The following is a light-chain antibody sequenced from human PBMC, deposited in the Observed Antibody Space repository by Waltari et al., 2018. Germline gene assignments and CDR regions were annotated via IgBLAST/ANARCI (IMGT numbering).Light chain of an antibody. CDR3: QKYDRDPRT. V-gene: IGKV1-27*01. Sequence: DIQMTQSPSSLSASVGDRVTITCRASQGISNYLAWYQQKPGTVPKLLMYAASTLQSGFPSRFSGSGSGTDFTLTISSLQPEDVATYYCQKYDRDPRTFGQGTKVEIK. CDR1: QGISNY. CDR2: AAS. J-gene: IGKJ1*01.